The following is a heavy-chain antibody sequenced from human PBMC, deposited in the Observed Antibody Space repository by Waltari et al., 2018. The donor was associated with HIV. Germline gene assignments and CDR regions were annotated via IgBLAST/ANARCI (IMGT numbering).Heavy chain of an antibody. V-gene: IGHV1-2*06. CDR3: ARDGRLWFGELFNGMDV. D-gene: IGHD3-10*01. Sequence: QVQLVQSGAEVKKPGASVKVSCKASGYTFTGYYMPWLRQAPGQGLEWMGRINPNSGGTNYAQKFQGRVTMTRDTSISTAYMELSRLRSDDTAVYYCARDGRLWFGELFNGMDVWGQGTTVTVSS. J-gene: IGHJ6*02. CDR2: INPNSGGT. CDR1: GYTFTGYY.